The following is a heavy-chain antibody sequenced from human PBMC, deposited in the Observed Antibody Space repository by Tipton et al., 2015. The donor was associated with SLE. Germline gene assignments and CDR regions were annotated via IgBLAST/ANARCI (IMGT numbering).Heavy chain of an antibody. Sequence: TLSLTCTVSGVSISSGSYSWSWIRQPAGKGLEWLGRIYVSGTTNYNPSLNGRVTISLDTSRNHFSLRLTSVTAADTAVYYCARGIRGDHYWGQGTRVTVSS. CDR1: GVSISSGSYS. CDR3: ARGIRGDHY. D-gene: IGHD3-10*01. CDR2: IYVSGTT. V-gene: IGHV4-61*02. J-gene: IGHJ4*02.